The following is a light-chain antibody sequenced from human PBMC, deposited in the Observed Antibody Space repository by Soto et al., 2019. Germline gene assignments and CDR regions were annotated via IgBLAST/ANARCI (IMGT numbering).Light chain of an antibody. V-gene: IGKV3-15*01. CDR3: QQYNNWPPYT. CDR2: GAS. CDR1: QSVSSN. Sequence: EIVMTQSPATLSVSPGERATLSCRASQSVSSNLAWYQQKPGQAPRLLIYGASTRATGIPARFSGSGSVTEFTLTNSSLQSEGFADYDCQQYNNWPPYTFGQGTKLEIK. J-gene: IGKJ2*01.